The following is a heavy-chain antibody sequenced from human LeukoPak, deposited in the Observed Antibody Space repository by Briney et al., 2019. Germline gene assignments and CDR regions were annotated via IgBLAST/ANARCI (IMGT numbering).Heavy chain of an antibody. J-gene: IGHJ4*02. CDR3: AREGYTMVRGVPLDE. Sequence: SETLSLTCIVSGGSISSCSYYWGWIRQPPGNGLEWIGSIYYGGRTYYNPSLKSQVTISVDTSKNQFSLKVTSVTDADTAVYYCAREGYTMVRGVPLDEWGQGTLVSVSP. V-gene: IGHV4-39*02. CDR2: IYYGGRT. CDR1: GGSISSCSYY. D-gene: IGHD3-10*01.